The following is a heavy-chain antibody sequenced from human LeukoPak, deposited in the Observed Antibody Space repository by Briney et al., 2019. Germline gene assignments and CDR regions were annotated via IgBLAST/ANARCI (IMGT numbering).Heavy chain of an antibody. CDR2: INHSGST. D-gene: IGHD6-13*01. J-gene: IGHJ1*01. V-gene: IGHV4-34*08. Sequence: GSLRLSCAASGFTFSSYAMSWIRQPPGKGLEWIWEINHSGSTNYNPSLKSRVTISVDTSKNQFSLKLSSVTAADTAVYYCAGHPPDNIAAAGTAFQHWGQGTLVTVSS. CDR3: AGHPPDNIAAAGTAFQH. CDR1: GFTFSSYA.